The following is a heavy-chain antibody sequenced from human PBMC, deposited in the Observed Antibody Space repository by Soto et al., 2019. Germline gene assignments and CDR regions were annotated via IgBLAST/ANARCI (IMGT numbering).Heavy chain of an antibody. CDR3: ARAYEASSGWKFDY. J-gene: IGHJ4*02. V-gene: IGHV3-7*03. CDR1: GFTFSNFW. Sequence: EVQLVESGGDLVQPGGSLRLSCAASGFTFSNFWMTWVRQAPGKGLEWVANIKEDGSRTYYVDSVKGRFTISRDNAENSLYLQLNSLRADDTAVYYCARAYEASSGWKFDYWGQGILVTVSS. CDR2: IKEDGSRT. D-gene: IGHD6-19*01.